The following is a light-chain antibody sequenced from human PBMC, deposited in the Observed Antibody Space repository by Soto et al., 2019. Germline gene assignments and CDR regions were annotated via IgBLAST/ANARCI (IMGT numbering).Light chain of an antibody. Sequence: EIVLTQSPATLSLSPGERATLSCRASQSVSSYLAWYQQKPGQAPRLLIYDASNRATGIPARFSGSGSGTDFTLTISSLEPEDFAVYYCQHRSHWPPTFRQGTKLEIK. CDR2: DAS. CDR1: QSVSSY. J-gene: IGKJ2*01. CDR3: QHRSHWPPT. V-gene: IGKV3-11*01.